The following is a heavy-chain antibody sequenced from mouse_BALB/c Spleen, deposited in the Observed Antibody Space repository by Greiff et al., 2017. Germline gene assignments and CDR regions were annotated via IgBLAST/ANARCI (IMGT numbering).Heavy chain of an antibody. CDR1: GYSITSGYS. V-gene: IGHV3-1*02. Sequence: EVQGVESGPDLVKPSQSLSLTCTVTGYSITSGYSWPWIRQFPGNKLEWMGYIHYSGSTNYNPSLKSRISITRDTSKNQFFLQLNSVTTEDTATYYCARVGDGDDVRFAYWGQGTLVTVSA. J-gene: IGHJ3*01. CDR2: IHYSGST. CDR3: ARVGDGDDVRFAY. D-gene: IGHD2-2*01.